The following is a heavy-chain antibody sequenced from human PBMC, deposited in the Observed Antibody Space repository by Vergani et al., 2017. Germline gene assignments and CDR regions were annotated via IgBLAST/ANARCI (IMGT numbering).Heavy chain of an antibody. J-gene: IGHJ4*02. V-gene: IGHV1-2*04. CDR2: INPNSGGT. CDR1: GYTFTGNY. D-gene: IGHD5-18*01. CDR3: ARGGYSYGWATDY. Sequence: QVQLVQSGAEVKKPGASVKVSCKASGYTFTGNYMHWVRQAPGQGLEWMGWINPNSGGTNYAQKFQGWVTMIRDTSISTAYMELSRLTSNDTAVYYCARGGYSYGWATDYWGQGTLVTVSS.